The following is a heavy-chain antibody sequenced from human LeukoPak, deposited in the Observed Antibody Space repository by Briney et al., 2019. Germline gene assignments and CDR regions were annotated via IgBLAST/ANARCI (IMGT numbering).Heavy chain of an antibody. CDR3: AKSPLGAPYYYYYYMDV. CDR1: GFTFDDYA. V-gene: IGHV3-9*01. D-gene: IGHD1-26*01. Sequence: GGSLRLSCAASGFTFDDYAMHWVRQAPGKGLEWVSGISWNSGSIGYADSVKDRFTISRDNAKNSLYLQMNSLRAEDTALYYCAKSPLGAPYYYYYYMDVWGKGTTVTVSS. CDR2: ISWNSGSI. J-gene: IGHJ6*03.